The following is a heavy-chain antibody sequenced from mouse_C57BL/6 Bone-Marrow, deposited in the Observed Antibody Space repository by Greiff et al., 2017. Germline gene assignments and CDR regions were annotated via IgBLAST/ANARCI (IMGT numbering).Heavy chain of an antibody. V-gene: IGHV2-2*01. J-gene: IGHJ1*03. CDR2: IWSGGST. CDR1: GFSLTSYG. CDR3: ARGVLDCCGYFDV. Sequence: QVHVKQSGPGLVQPSQSLSITCTVSGFSLTSYGVHWVRQSPGKGLEWLGVIWSGGSTDYHAAIISRQSICKDYSNSQVFCNMSILQDDDTAIYYGARGVLDCCGYFDVWGTGNTVTVSS. D-gene: IGHD2-13*01.